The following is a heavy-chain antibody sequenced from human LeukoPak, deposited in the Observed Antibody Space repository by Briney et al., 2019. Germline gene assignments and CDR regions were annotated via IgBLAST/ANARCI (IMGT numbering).Heavy chain of an antibody. V-gene: IGHV3-7*05. CDR1: GDYW. D-gene: IGHD6-19*01. CDR2: IKQDGREK. J-gene: IGHJ4*02. CDR3: TGSSGWARYFDY. Sequence: PGGTLRLSCAASGDYWMSWFRQAPGKGLEWVANIKQDGREKYYVDSVKGRFTISRDNAKNSLYLQMNSLRAEDTAVYYCTGSSGWARYFDYWGQGTLVTVSS.